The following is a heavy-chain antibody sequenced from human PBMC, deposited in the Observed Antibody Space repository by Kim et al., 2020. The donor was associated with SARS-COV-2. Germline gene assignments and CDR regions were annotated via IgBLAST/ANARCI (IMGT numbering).Heavy chain of an antibody. J-gene: IGHJ6*02. CDR2: FDPEDGET. CDR1: GYTLTELS. V-gene: IGHV1-24*01. CDR3: ATDRRGLRSYYDSSGYCKFGICYYGMDV. D-gene: IGHD3-22*01. Sequence: ASVKVSCKVSGYTLTELSMHWVRQAPGKGLEWMGGFDPEDGETIYAQKFQGRVTMTEDTSTDTAYMELSSLRSEDTAVYYCATDRRGLRSYYDSSGYCKFGICYYGMDVWGQGTTVTVSS.